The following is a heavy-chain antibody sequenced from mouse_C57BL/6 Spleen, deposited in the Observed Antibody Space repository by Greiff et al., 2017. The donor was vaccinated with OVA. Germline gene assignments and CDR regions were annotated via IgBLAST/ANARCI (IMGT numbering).Heavy chain of an antibody. CDR2: ISSGSSTI. CDR1: GFTFSDYG. V-gene: IGHV5-17*01. D-gene: IGHD2-3*01. J-gene: IGHJ2*01. Sequence: ESGGGLVKPGGSLKLSCAASGFTFSDYGMHWVRQAPEKGLEWVAYISSGSSTIYYADAVKGRFTISRDNAKNTMFLQMTSLRSEDTAMYYCARKDGYYYYFDYWGQGTTLTVSS. CDR3: ARKDGYYYYFDY.